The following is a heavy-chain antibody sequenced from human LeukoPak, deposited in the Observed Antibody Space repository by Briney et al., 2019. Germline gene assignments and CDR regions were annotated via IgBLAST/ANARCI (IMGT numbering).Heavy chain of an antibody. Sequence: ASVKVSCKASGYTFTGYYMHWVRQAPGQGLEWMGRINPNSGGTNYEQKFQGRVTMTRDTSISTAYMELSRLRSDDTAVYYCARENMYYYGSGSRDYYYYMDVWGKGTTVTVSS. J-gene: IGHJ6*03. V-gene: IGHV1-2*06. CDR1: GYTFTGYY. D-gene: IGHD3-10*01. CDR3: ARENMYYYGSGSRDYYYYMDV. CDR2: INPNSGGT.